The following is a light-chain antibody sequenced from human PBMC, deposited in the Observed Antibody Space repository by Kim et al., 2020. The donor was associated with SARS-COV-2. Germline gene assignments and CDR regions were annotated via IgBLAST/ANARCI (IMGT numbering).Light chain of an antibody. CDR2: AAS. J-gene: IGKJ4*01. CDR1: QVISNY. V-gene: IGKV1-27*01. CDR3: QKYNSAPLT. Sequence: ASVGDRVTITCRTSQVISNYLAWYQQRPGKVPKVLIYAASTLQSGVPSRFSGSGSGTDFTLTISSLQPEDVATYYCQKYNSAPLTFGGGTKVDIK.